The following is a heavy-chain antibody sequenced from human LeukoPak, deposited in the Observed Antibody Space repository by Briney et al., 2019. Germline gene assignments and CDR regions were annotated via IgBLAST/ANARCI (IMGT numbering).Heavy chain of an antibody. V-gene: IGHV3-7*01. Sequence: GGSLRLSCAGSGFTFSDYWMSWIRQAPGRGLEWVANIKQDGSAQNYVHSEKGRFTISRDNAKNSLFLQMNSLRVEDTAVYYCARDMPFGGYWGQGTLVTVSS. D-gene: IGHD3-10*01. CDR3: ARDMPFGGY. CDR1: GFTFSDYW. CDR2: IKQDGSAQ. J-gene: IGHJ4*02.